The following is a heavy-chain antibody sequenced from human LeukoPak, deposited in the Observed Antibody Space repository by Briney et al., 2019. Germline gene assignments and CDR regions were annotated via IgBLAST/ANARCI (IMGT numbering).Heavy chain of an antibody. CDR3: ATDMMIGTTWRDY. CDR2: FDAEQDET. Sequence: ASVKVSCKVSGYALAELSIHWVRQTPGKGLEWMGGFDAEQDETLYAQKFEGRVTMTEDTSTATAHLEMNRLTSDDTGVYFCATDMMIGTTWRDYWGQGTLVVVSS. V-gene: IGHV1-24*01. CDR1: GYALAELS. D-gene: IGHD1-1*01. J-gene: IGHJ4*02.